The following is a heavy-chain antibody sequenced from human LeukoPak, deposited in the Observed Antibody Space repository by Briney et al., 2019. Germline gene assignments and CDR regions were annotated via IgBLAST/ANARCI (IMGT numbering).Heavy chain of an antibody. CDR2: IYPGDSNT. J-gene: IGHJ4*02. D-gene: IGHD6-13*01. CDR3: ARAYSSNWPFDY. V-gene: IGHV5-51*01. Sequence: GESLKISCKGSGYSFTSYWIGWVRQMPGKGLEWMGIIYPGDSNTRYSPSFQGQVTISVDKSISTAYLQWSSLQASDTAIYYCARAYSSNWPFDYWGQGTLVTVSS. CDR1: GYSFTSYW.